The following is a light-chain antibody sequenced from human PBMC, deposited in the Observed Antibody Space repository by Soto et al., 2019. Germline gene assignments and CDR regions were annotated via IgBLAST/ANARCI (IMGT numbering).Light chain of an antibody. Sequence: DSQMTQSPSTLSASVGDRVTITCRASQSISSWLAWYQQKPGKAPKLLIYKASSLESGVPSRFSGSGSGTEFTLTISSLQPPDFATYYCQQYNTYPWTFGQGTKVEIK. J-gene: IGKJ1*01. CDR1: QSISSW. V-gene: IGKV1-5*03. CDR2: KAS. CDR3: QQYNTYPWT.